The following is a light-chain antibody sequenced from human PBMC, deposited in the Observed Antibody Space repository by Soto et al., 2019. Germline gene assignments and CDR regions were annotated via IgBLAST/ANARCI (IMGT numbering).Light chain of an antibody. V-gene: IGKV3-20*01. J-gene: IGKJ5*01. Sequence: EIVLTQSSGTLSLSPGERATLSCRASQSISGNYLAWYQQKPGQAPRLLIYGASNRATGIPERFSGSGSGTDLTLTIGRLEPQDSAMYYCQQYVISVTFGQGTRLEI. CDR2: GAS. CDR1: QSISGNY. CDR3: QQYVISVT.